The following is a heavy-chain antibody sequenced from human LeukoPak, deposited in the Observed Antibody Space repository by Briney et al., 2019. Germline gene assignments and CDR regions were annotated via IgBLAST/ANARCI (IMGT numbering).Heavy chain of an antibody. J-gene: IGHJ4*02. CDR1: GFTFSNAW. Sequence: PGGSLRLSCAASGFTFSNAWMSWVRQAPGKGLEWVGRIKSKTDGGTTDYAAPVKGRFTISRDDSKHTLYLQMNSLKTEDTAVYYCTSRQERITIFGVVIGPDYWGQGTLVTVSS. D-gene: IGHD3-3*01. CDR2: IKSKTDGGTT. V-gene: IGHV3-15*01. CDR3: TSRQERITIFGVVIGPDY.